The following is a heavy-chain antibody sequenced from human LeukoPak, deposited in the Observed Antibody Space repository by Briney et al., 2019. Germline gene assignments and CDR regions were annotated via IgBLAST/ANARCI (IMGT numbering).Heavy chain of an antibody. CDR3: ARGYPDYYDSSGYYVDY. CDR2: INHSGST. CDR1: GGSFSGYY. J-gene: IGHJ4*02. Sequence: SETLSLTCAVYGGSFSGYYWSWIRQPPGKGLEWIGEINHSGSTNYNPSLKSRVTISVDTSKNQFSLKLGSVTAADTAVYYCARGYPDYYDSSGYYVDYWGQGTLVTVSS. D-gene: IGHD3-22*01. V-gene: IGHV4-34*01.